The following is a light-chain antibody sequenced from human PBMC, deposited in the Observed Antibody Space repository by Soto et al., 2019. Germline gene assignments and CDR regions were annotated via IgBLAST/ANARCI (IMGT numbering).Light chain of an antibody. CDR1: SSNIGANFD. CDR2: GNS. J-gene: IGLJ2*01. Sequence: QSVLTQPPSVSGAPGQTMTISCSGSSSNIGANFDVHWYQQLPGTAPKLLIYGNSNRPSGVPDRFSGFKSGTSASLVITGLQADDEGDYYCQSFTNTLTLFGGGTKLTVL. V-gene: IGLV1-40*01. CDR3: QSFTNTLTL.